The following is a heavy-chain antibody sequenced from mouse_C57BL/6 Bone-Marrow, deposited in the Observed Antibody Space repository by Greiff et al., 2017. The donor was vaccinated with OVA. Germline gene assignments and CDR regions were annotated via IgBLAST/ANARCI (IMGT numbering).Heavy chain of an antibody. V-gene: IGHV1-22*01. CDR1: GYTFTDYN. CDR2: INPNNGGT. Sequence: EVQLVESGPELVKPGASVKMSCKASGYTFTDYNMHWVKQSHGKSLEWIGYINPNNGGTSYNQKFKGKATLTVNKSSSTAYMELRSLTSEDSAVYYCARWTGKEGYAMDYWGQGTSVTVSS. J-gene: IGHJ4*01. D-gene: IGHD4-1*01. CDR3: ARWTGKEGYAMDY.